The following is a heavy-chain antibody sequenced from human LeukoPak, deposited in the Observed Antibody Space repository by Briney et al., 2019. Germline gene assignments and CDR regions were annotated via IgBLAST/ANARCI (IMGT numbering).Heavy chain of an antibody. CDR3: ARVAVTVVTFDY. D-gene: IGHD4-23*01. J-gene: IGHJ4*02. V-gene: IGHV4-34*01. CDR2: INHSGST. CDR1: GGSFSGNY. Sequence: SETLSLTCAVYGGSFSGNYWSWIRQPPGKGLEWVGEINHSGSTNYNPSLKSRVTISVDTSKNQFSLKLISVTAADTAVCYCARVAVTVVTFDYWGQGTLVTVSS.